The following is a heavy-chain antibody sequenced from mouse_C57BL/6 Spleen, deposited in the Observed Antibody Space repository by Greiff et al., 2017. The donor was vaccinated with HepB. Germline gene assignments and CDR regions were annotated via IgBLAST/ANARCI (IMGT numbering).Heavy chain of an antibody. CDR2: ISSGSSTI. D-gene: IGHD1-1*01. J-gene: IGHJ2*01. CDR3: ERRGGTTVGNFDY. CDR1: GFTFSDYG. V-gene: IGHV5-17*01. Sequence: EVKLVESGGGLVKPGGSLKLSCAASGFTFSDYGMHWVRQAPEKGLEWVAYISSGSSTIYYADTVKGRFTISRDNAKNTLFLQMTSLRSEDTAMYYCERRGGTTVGNFDYWGQGTTLTVSS.